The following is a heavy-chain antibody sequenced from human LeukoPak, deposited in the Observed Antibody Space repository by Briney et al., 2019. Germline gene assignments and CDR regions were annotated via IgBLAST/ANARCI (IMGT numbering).Heavy chain of an antibody. J-gene: IGHJ4*02. CDR3: ARDDLLSGYNFDY. CDR1: GFTFITYD. D-gene: IGHD3-9*01. Sequence: GGSLRLSCAASGFTFITYDLNWVRQAPGKGLEGVSSISGSGNTMYYADSVKGRFTISRDNAKNSVYLQMTSLRAEDTAVYFCARDDLLSGYNFDYWGQGTLVTVSS. V-gene: IGHV3-48*03. CDR2: ISGSGNTM.